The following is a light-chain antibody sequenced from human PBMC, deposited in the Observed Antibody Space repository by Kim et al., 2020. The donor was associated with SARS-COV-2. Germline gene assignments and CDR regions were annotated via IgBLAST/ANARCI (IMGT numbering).Light chain of an antibody. J-gene: IGKJ4*01. Sequence: DIVMTQSPLSLPVTPGEPASISCRSSQSLLHSNGYNYLDWYLQKPGQSPQLLIYLGSNRASGVPDRFSGSGSGTDFTLKISRVEAAEGGVYYCMQALQTPVFGGGTKLEIK. CDR1: QSLLHSNGYNY. CDR3: MQALQTPV. CDR2: LGS. V-gene: IGKV2-28*01.